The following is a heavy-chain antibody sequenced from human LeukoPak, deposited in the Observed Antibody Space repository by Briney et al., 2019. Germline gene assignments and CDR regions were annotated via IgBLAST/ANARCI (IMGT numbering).Heavy chain of an antibody. V-gene: IGHV4-34*01. J-gene: IGHJ3*02. CDR3: ARRRRIVGATPGAFDT. D-gene: IGHD1-26*01. Sequence: PSETLSLTCAVYGGSFSGYYWSWIRQPPGKGLEWIGEINHSGSTNYNPSLKSRVAISVDTSKNQFSLKLSSVTAADTAVYYCARRRRIVGATPGAFDTWGQGTMVTVSS. CDR2: INHSGST. CDR1: GGSFSGYY.